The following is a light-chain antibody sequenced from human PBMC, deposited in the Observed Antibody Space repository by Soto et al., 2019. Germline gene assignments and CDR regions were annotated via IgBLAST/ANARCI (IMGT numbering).Light chain of an antibody. CDR2: AAS. J-gene: IGKJ1*01. Sequence: DIHLTQSPSFLSASVGDRVTITCRASQGISSYLAWYQQKPGKAPKLLIYAASTLQSGVPSRFSGSGSGTEFTLTISSLQPEDFATYYCQQLNSYPPTFGQGTKVDIK. V-gene: IGKV1-9*01. CDR1: QGISSY. CDR3: QQLNSYPPT.